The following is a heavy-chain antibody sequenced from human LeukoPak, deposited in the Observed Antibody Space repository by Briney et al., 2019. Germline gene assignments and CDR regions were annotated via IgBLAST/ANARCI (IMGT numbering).Heavy chain of an antibody. CDR3: ARGHSSSWYVRRCFDY. J-gene: IGHJ4*02. D-gene: IGHD6-13*01. Sequence: SETPSLTCAVYGGSFSGYYWSWIRQPPGKGLEWIGEINHSGSTNYNPSLKSRVTISVDTSKNQFSLKLSSVTAADTAVYYCARGHSSSWYVRRCFDYWGQGTLVTVSS. CDR2: INHSGST. CDR1: GGSFSGYY. V-gene: IGHV4-34*01.